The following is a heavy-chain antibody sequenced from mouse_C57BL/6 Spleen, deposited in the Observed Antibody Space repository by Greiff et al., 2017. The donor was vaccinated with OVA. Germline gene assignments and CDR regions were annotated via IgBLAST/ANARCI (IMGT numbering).Heavy chain of an antibody. Sequence: EVKLQESGPVLVKPGPSVKISCKASGFTFTDYYMRWVKQSHGKSLEWIGLVYPYNGGTSYNQKFKGKATLAVDTSSSTDYMELNSLTSEDSAVYYCARSYYGRSYGYWGQGTTLTVSS. D-gene: IGHD1-1*01. V-gene: IGHV1-36*01. CDR2: VYPYNGGT. CDR1: GFTFTDYY. J-gene: IGHJ2*01. CDR3: ARSYYGRSYGY.